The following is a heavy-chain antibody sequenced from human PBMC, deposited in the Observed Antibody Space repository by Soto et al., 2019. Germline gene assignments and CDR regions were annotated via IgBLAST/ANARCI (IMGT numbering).Heavy chain of an antibody. Sequence: APLVESGGGLVQPGGSLRLSCAASGFTFSNYWMHWVRQVPGPRPVWVSRFNSDGRRTDYADSVRGRFSIVRDNARNTLYLRMKSLRAEDTAMYFCARDLGGAGRYWGQGTLVTVSS. CDR3: ARDLGGAGRY. J-gene: IGHJ4*02. CDR2: FNSDGRRT. CDR1: GFTFSNYW. D-gene: IGHD1-26*01. V-gene: IGHV3-74*01.